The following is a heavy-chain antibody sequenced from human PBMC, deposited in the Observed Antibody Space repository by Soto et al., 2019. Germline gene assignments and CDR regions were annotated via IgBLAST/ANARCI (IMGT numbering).Heavy chain of an antibody. CDR2: IYYSGTT. Sequence: ETLSLTCSVSGVSISSSSYYWGWIRQPPGKGLEWIGSIYYSGTTFHNPSLKSRVSISVDTSKNHFSLNLTSVTAADTAVYYCARRGTSLRLFITFAAASIFDRGGQG. CDR1: GVSISSSSYY. D-gene: IGHD3-10*01. CDR3: ARRGTSLRLFITFAAASIFDR. V-gene: IGHV4-39*02. J-gene: IGHJ4*02.